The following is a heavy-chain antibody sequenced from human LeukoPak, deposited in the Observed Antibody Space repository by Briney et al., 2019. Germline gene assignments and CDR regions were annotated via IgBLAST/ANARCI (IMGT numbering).Heavy chain of an antibody. CDR2: ISSGSRYI. V-gene: IGHV3-21*01. CDR3: AVAYYYGSGDAFDI. D-gene: IGHD3-10*01. CDR1: GFTFSAYS. J-gene: IGHJ3*02. Sequence: PGGSLRLSCAASGFTFSAYSMNWVRQAPGKGLEWVSSISSGSRYIYYADSVKGRFTISRDNAKNSLYLQMNSLRAEDTAVYYCAVAYYYGSGDAFDIWGQGTKVTVSS.